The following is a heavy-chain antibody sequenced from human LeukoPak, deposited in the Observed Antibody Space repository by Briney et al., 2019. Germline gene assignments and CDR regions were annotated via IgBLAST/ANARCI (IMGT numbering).Heavy chain of an antibody. Sequence: GGSLRLSCAASGFTFSTYAISWVRQAPGKGLEWVSCISSTSNYIFYADSVRGRFTTSRDNAKNSLYLQMNSLRAEDTAVYYCARGSERFLEWSDAFDIWGQGTMVTVSS. V-gene: IGHV3-21*01. D-gene: IGHD3-3*01. J-gene: IGHJ3*02. CDR2: ISSTSNYI. CDR3: ARGSERFLEWSDAFDI. CDR1: GFTFSTYA.